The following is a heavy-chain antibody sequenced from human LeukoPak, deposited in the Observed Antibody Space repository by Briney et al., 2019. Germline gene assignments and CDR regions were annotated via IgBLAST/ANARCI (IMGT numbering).Heavy chain of an antibody. CDR1: GYTFTGYY. Sequence: ASVKVSCKASGYTFTGYYMHWVRQAPGQGLEWMGWINSNSGDTDYAQKFQGWVTMARDTSISTAYMELSRLKSDDTAVYYCARGGPGRSFDYWGQGTLVTVSS. CDR3: ARGGPGRSFDY. CDR2: INSNSGDT. J-gene: IGHJ4*02. V-gene: IGHV1-2*04.